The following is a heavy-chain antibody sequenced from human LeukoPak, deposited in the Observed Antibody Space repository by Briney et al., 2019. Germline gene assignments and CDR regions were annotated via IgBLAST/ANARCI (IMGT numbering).Heavy chain of an antibody. V-gene: IGHV1-46*03. CDR2: INPSGGST. CDR1: GYTFTSYY. CDR3: ARDSGSYPSDY. D-gene: IGHD1-26*01. J-gene: IGHJ4*02. Sequence: ASVKVSCKASGYTFTSYYMHWVRQAPGQGLEWMGTINPSGGSTSCAQKFQGRVTMTRDTSTSTVYMELSSLRSEDTAVYYCARDSGSYPSDYWGQGTLVTVSS.